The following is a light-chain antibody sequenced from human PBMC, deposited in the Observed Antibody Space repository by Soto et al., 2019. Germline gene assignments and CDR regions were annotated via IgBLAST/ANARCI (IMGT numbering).Light chain of an antibody. J-gene: IGLJ2*01. CDR2: DVT. V-gene: IGLV2-14*01. CDR1: SSDVGGYNY. Sequence: QSALTQPASVSRSPGQSITISCSGTSSDVGGYNYVSWFQQYPGKAPKLLIYDVTNRPSGVSHRFSGSKSGNTASLTISGLQAEDEADYHCSSYTSSTLVVFGGGTKLTFL. CDR3: SSYTSSTLVV.